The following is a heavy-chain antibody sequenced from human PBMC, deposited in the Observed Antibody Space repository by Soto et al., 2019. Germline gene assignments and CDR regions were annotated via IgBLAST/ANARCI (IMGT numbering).Heavy chain of an antibody. Sequence: GGSLRLSCAASGFTFSSYAMSWVRQAPGKGLEWVSAISGSGGSTYYADSVKGRFTISRDNSKNTLYLQMNSLRAEDTAVYYCAKDRAPLLYDFWSGYPNWGQGTLVTVSS. D-gene: IGHD3-3*01. CDR2: ISGSGGST. J-gene: IGHJ4*02. V-gene: IGHV3-23*01. CDR3: AKDRAPLLYDFWSGYPN. CDR1: GFTFSSYA.